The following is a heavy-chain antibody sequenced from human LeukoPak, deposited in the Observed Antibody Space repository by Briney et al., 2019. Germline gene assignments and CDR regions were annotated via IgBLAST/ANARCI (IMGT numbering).Heavy chain of an antibody. Sequence: GGSLRLSCAASGFTFSDHYMDWVRQAPGKGLEWVAVISYDGSNKYYADSVKGRFTISTKNTLYLQMNSLRAEDTAVYYCARVMGRYCSSTSCYVDYWGQGTLVTVSS. D-gene: IGHD2-2*01. CDR1: GFTFSDHY. V-gene: IGHV3-30*04. CDR2: ISYDGSNK. CDR3: ARVMGRYCSSTSCYVDY. J-gene: IGHJ4*02.